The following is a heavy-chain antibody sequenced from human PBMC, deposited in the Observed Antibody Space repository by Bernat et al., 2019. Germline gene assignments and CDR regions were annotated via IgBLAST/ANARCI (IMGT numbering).Heavy chain of an antibody. Sequence: EVQLLESGGGLVQPGGSLRLSCAASGFSFSSYAMSWVRQAPGGGLEWVSAIVSSGGRTYYADSVKGRFTISRDNSKNTLYLQMNSLRADDTAVYYCAKDAIAVAGTLDYWGQGTLVTVSS. CDR2: IVSSGGRT. CDR1: GFSFSSYA. D-gene: IGHD6-19*01. V-gene: IGHV3-23*01. CDR3: AKDAIAVAGTLDY. J-gene: IGHJ4*02.